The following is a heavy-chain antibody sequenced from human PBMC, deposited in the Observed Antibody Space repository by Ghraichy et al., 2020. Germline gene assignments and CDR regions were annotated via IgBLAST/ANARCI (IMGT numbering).Heavy chain of an antibody. CDR1: GFTFSSYA. V-gene: IGHV3-30*04. CDR2: ISYDGSNK. CDR3: ARGGWEYYYYMDV. Sequence: GGSLRLSCAASGFTFSSYAMHWVRQAPGKGLEWVAVISYDGSNKYYADSVKGRFTISRDNSKNTLYLQMNSLRAEDTAVYYCARGGWEYYYYMDVWGKGTTVTVSS. D-gene: IGHD1-26*01. J-gene: IGHJ6*03.